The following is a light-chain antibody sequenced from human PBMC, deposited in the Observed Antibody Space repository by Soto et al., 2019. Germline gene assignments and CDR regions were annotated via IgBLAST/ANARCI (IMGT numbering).Light chain of an antibody. J-gene: IGLJ1*01. CDR3: SSYTSSSTYV. CDR2: DVS. CDR1: SSDVGGYNY. V-gene: IGLV2-14*03. Sequence: QSVLTQPASVSGAAGQWITIPCTGTSSDVGGYNYVSWYQQHPGKAPKLIIYDVSNRPSGVSNRFSGSKSGNTASLTISGLQAEDEADYYCSSYTSSSTYVFGTGTKVTVL.